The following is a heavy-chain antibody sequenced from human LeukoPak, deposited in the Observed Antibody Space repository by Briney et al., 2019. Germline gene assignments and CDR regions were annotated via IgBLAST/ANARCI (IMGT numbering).Heavy chain of an antibody. Sequence: SETLSLTCAVYGGSFSGYYWSWIRQPPGKGLEWIGEINHSGSTNYNPSLKSRVTISVDTSKNQFSLKLSSVTAADTAVYYCARGRQKIVATMPGGNWFDPWGQGTLVTVSS. CDR3: ARGRQKIVATMPGGNWFDP. D-gene: IGHD5-12*01. CDR1: GGSFSGYY. J-gene: IGHJ5*02. V-gene: IGHV4-34*01. CDR2: INHSGST.